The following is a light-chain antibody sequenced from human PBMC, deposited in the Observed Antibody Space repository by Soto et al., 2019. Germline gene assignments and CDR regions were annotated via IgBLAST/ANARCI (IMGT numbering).Light chain of an antibody. CDR3: SSYTTTNTYV. J-gene: IGLJ1*01. CDR2: GNS. Sequence: QSVLTQPPSVSGAPGQRVTISCTGSSSNIGAGYDVHWYQQLPGTAPKLLIYGNSNRPSGVPDRFSGSKSGTSASLAISGLQAEDEADYYCSSYTTTNTYVFGTGTEVTVL. CDR1: SSNIGAGYD. V-gene: IGLV1-40*01.